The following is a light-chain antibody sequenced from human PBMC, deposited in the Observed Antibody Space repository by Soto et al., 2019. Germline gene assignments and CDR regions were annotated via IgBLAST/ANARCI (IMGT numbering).Light chain of an antibody. CDR2: GAS. J-gene: IGKJ2*01. CDR3: HQYGYGVDT. V-gene: IGKV3-20*01. Sequence: EIVLTQSPGTLSLSPGERATLSCRASQSVRNNSLAWYQQQPGQAPRLLIFGASSRATGIPDRFSGSGSGTDFTLTISRLEPEDSAVYFCHQYGYGVDTFVQGTKLEIK. CDR1: QSVRNNS.